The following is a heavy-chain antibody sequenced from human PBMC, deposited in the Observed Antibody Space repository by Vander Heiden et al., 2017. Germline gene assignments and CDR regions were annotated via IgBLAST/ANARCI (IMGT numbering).Heavy chain of an antibody. CDR3: ARDSVAYCGGDCYRDAFDI. Sequence: QVQLVESVGGVVQPGRSLRLSYAAAGFPSTSYAMHGARQARCKGLEWVAVISYDGSNKYYADSVKGRFTISRDNSKNTLYLQMNSLGAEDTAVYYCARDSVAYCGGDCYRDAFDIWGQGTMVTVSS. D-gene: IGHD2-21*02. V-gene: IGHV3-30-3*01. CDR1: GFPSTSYA. CDR2: ISYDGSNK. J-gene: IGHJ3*02.